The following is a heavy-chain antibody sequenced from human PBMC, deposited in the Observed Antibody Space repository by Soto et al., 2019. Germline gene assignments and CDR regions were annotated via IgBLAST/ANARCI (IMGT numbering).Heavy chain of an antibody. CDR3: AIGCSGRFDP. Sequence: SETLSLTCAVSGVSISSTTWWSWVRQPPGKGLEWIGEIHHDGSTNYNPSLKSRVIISVDKSKNQFSLKVNSVTAADTAVYYCAIGCSGRFDPWGQGTLVTVS. D-gene: IGHD2-15*01. V-gene: IGHV4-4*02. J-gene: IGHJ5*02. CDR2: IHHDGST. CDR1: GVSISSTTW.